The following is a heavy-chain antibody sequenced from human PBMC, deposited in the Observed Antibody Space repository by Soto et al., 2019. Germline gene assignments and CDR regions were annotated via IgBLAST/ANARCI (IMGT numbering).Heavy chain of an antibody. CDR2: IRSKANSYAT. CDR1: GFAFSGSA. Sequence: GGSLRLSCAASGFAFSGSAMHWVRQASGKGLEWVGRIRSKANSYATAYAASVKGRFTISRDDSKNTAYLQMNSLKTEDTAVYYCTSDSSSSGYYYYGMDVWGQGTTVTVSS. CDR3: TSDSSSSGYYYYGMDV. J-gene: IGHJ6*02. V-gene: IGHV3-73*01. D-gene: IGHD6-6*01.